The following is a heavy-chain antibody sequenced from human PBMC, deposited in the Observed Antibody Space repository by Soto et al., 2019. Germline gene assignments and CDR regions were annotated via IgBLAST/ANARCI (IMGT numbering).Heavy chain of an antibody. V-gene: IGHV1-18*01. CDR1: GYTFNNFG. J-gene: IGHJ6*02. CDR2: INLYNGDR. Sequence: QGQLVQSGGEVRKPGASVKVSCKASGYTFNNFGIAWVLQATGQGLEWLGWINLYNGDRNYGPKVQGRVSITRDTSTSTRYTELRSLRPDDTAVYYGARALWSRRRGSDCYDGMDVWGQGTTVTVSS. D-gene: IGHD3-3*01. CDR3: ARALWSRRRGSDCYDGMDV.